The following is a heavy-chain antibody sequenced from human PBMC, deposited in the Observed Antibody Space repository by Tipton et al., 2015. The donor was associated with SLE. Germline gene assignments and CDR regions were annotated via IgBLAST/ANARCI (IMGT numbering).Heavy chain of an antibody. J-gene: IGHJ6*02. D-gene: IGHD6-13*01. CDR2: IYYSGST. CDR3: ARDDGYSSSWSYYYYGMDV. CDR1: GGSISSGGYY. Sequence: TLSLTCTVSGGSISSGGYYWSWIRQHPGKGLEWIGYIYYSGSTYYNPSLKSRVTISVDTSKNQFSLKLSSVTAADTAVYYCARDDGYSSSWSYYYYGMDVWGQGTTVTVSS. V-gene: IGHV4-31*03.